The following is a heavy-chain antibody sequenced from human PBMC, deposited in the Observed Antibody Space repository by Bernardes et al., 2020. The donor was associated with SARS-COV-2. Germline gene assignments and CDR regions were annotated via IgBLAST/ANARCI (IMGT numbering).Heavy chain of an antibody. V-gene: IGHV3-30*18. CDR3: AKDWGKYNSGLVFFPIDH. J-gene: IGHJ4*02. CDR2: ISYDGSNK. CDR1: GFTFSSYA. D-gene: IGHD6-19*01. Sequence: GGTLRLSCAASGFTFSSYAMQWVRQAPGKGLEWVTIISYDGSNKYYADSVKGRFTISRDNSKNTLYLQMNSLRAEDTAVYYCAKDWGKYNSGLVFFPIDHWGQGTLVTVSS.